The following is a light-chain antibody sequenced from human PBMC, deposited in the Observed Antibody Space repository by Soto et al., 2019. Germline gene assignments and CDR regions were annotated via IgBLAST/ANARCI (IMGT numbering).Light chain of an antibody. V-gene: IGKV1-9*01. J-gene: IGKJ3*01. CDR1: QGISSY. CDR3: QQLNNYPFT. Sequence: IKLTQSPSSLSASVGDRVTITCRASQGISSYLAWYQQKPGKAPKLLIYAASTLEIGVPSRFSGSGSGTDFTLTISSLQPEDFATYYCQQLNNYPFTFGPGAKVDLK. CDR2: AAS.